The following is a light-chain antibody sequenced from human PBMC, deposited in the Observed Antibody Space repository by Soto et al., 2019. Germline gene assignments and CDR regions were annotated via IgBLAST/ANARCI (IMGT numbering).Light chain of an antibody. CDR2: GVT. Sequence: QPASVSGSPGQSITISCTGTNNDVGAFNLVSWYQQHPVKAPKLIIFGVTERPSGVSNRFSGSKSGNTASLTISGLQAEDEGDYYCCSYAGSGNYWIFGGGTKLTVL. J-gene: IGLJ3*02. CDR1: NNDVGAFNL. V-gene: IGLV2-23*02. CDR3: CSYAGSGNYWI.